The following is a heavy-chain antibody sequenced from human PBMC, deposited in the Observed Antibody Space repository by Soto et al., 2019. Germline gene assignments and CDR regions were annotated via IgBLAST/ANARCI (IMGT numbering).Heavy chain of an antibody. CDR2: ISYDGSNK. CDR3: AKGGGSSYDFWRAYGMDV. V-gene: IGHV3-30*18. Sequence: GGSLRLSCAASGFTFSSYGMHWVRQAPGKGLEWVAVISYDGSNKYYADSVKGRFTISRDNSKNTLYLQMNSLRAEDTAVYYCAKGGGSSYDFWRAYGMDVWGQGTTVTVSS. J-gene: IGHJ6*02. CDR1: GFTFSSYG. D-gene: IGHD3-3*01.